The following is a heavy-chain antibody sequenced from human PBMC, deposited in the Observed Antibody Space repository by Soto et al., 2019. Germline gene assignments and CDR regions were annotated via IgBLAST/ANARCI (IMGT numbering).Heavy chain of an antibody. CDR2: ISGSDGST. J-gene: IGHJ4*02. V-gene: IGHV3-23*01. CDR1: GFTFSSYA. CDR3: VKDSRVTMVRGVIIPPGY. Sequence: GGSLRLSCVASGFTFSSYAMSWVRQAPGKGLEWVSAISGSDGSTYYADSVKGRFTISRDNSKNTLYLQMNSLRAEDTAVYFCVKDSRVTMVRGVIIPPGYWGQGTLVTVSS. D-gene: IGHD3-10*01.